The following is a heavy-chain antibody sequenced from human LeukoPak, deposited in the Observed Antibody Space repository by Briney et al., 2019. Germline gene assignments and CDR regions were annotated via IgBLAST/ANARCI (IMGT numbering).Heavy chain of an antibody. J-gene: IGHJ4*02. CDR2: IYHSGST. D-gene: IGHD2-15*01. V-gene: IGHV4-30-2*01. CDR3: DRGYCSGGSCYSYYFDY. CDR1: GGSISSGGYS. Sequence: SQTLSLTCAVSGGSISSGGYSWSWIRQPPGKGLEWIGYIYHSGSTYYNPSLKSRVTISVDRSKNQFSLKLSSVTAADTAVYYCDRGYCSGGSCYSYYFDYWGQGTLVTVSS.